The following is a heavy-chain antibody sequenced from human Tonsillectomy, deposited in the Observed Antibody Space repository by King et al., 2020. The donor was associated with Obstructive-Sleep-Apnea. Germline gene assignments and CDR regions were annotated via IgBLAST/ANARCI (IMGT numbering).Heavy chain of an antibody. J-gene: IGHJ2*01. CDR2: INSNGGST. V-gene: IGHV3-64*01. CDR1: GFTFSSYA. CDR3: ARGGWRGEDWYFDL. D-gene: IGHD3-3*01. Sequence: VQLVESGGGLVQPGGSLSLSCAASGFTFSSYAMHWVRQAPEKGLEYDSAINSNGGSTYYANSVKGRFTISRDNSKKTLYIQMGSLRAEDMAVYYCARGGWRGEDWYFDLWGRGTLVTVSS.